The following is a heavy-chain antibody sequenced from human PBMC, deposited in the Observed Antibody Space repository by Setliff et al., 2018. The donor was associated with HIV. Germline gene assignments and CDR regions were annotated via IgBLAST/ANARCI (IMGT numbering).Heavy chain of an antibody. J-gene: IGHJ4*02. CDR3: VKAISGNYYHRFDS. D-gene: IGHD1-26*01. CDR2: IWYDERHK. CDR1: GFSFNSYG. Sequence: GESLKISCTFYGFSFNSYGMHWVRQAPGKGLEWVASIWYDERHKYYANSVKGRFTISRDNSRNTLYLQMSNLRADDTAVYYCVKAISGNYYHRFDSWGQGTLVTVSS. V-gene: IGHV3-30*02.